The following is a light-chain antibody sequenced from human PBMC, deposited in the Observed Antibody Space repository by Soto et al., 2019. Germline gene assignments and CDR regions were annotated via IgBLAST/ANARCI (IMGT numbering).Light chain of an antibody. Sequence: DIPMTQSPSTLSASVGDTVTITCRASQSVSRWLNWYQQKPGKAPRLLIYEASNLESGVPIRFSGSGSGTDFVLTITSLQPADSATYYCQQFNSKVWTFGQGTRVEI. CDR1: QSVSRW. CDR3: QQFNSKVWT. J-gene: IGKJ1*01. CDR2: EAS. V-gene: IGKV1-5*01.